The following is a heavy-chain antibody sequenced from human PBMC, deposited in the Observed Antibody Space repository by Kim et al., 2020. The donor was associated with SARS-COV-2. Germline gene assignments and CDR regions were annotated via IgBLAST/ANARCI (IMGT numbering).Heavy chain of an antibody. Sequence: SETLSLTCTVSGCTISSCCYYWVWKRQRPGQGLVWIGSIYDSGNTYYNPSLRRLGITSVDSYKNQFFLMLSPITAVASAVYYFARLKLDPVVVVVVPYY. CDR3: ARLKLDPVVVVVVPYY. V-gene: IGHV4-39*01. CDR2: IYDSGNT. CDR1: GCTISSCCYY. J-gene: IGHJ6*01. D-gene: IGHD2-15*01.